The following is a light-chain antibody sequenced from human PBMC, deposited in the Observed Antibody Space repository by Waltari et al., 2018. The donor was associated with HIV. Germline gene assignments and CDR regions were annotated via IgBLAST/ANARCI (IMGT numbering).Light chain of an antibody. CDR3: QTWDSNTVL. CDR2: QDS. V-gene: IGLV3-1*01. CDR1: ALGNNY. Sequence: SFELTQSPSVSVSPGQSATITSSGEALGNNYTSWYQPTSGQSPLLVIYQDSRRPSRIPERFSGSNSGNTATLTISGTQPLDEADYYCQTWDSNTVLFGTGTKVTVL. J-gene: IGLJ1*01.